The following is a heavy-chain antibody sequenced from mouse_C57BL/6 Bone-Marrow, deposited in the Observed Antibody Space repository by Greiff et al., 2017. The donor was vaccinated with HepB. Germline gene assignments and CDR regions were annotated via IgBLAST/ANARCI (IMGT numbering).Heavy chain of an antibody. V-gene: IGHV2-2*01. CDR3: ARKKGPAGGYFDH. CDR1: GFSLTSYG. J-gene: IGHJ2*01. CDR2: IWSGGST. Sequence: QVQLKESGPGLVQPSQSLSITCTVSGFSLTSYGVHWVRQSPGKGLEWLGVIWSGGSTDYNAAFISRLSISKDNSKSQVFFKMNSLQADDTAIYYCARKKGPAGGYFDHWGQGTTLTVSS.